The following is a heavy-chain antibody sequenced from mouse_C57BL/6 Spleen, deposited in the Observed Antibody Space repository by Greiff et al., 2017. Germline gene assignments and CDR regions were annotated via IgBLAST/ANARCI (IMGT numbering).Heavy chain of an antibody. J-gene: IGHJ2*01. V-gene: IGHV1-18*01. D-gene: IGHD2-4*01. CDR3: ARENYDYDGFDY. CDR1: GYTFTDYN. Sequence: EVQLQQSGPELVKPGASVKIPCKASGYTFTDYNMDWVKQSHGKSLEWIGDINPNNGGTIYNQKFKGKATLTVDKSSSTAYMELRSLTSEDTAVYYCARENYDYDGFDYWGQGTTLTVSS. CDR2: INPNNGGT.